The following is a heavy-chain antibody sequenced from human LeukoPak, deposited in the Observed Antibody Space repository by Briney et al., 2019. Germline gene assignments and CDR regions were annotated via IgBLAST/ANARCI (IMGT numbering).Heavy chain of an antibody. CDR1: GGSISSYY. Sequence: SETLSLTCTVSGGSISSYYWSWIRQPAGKGLEWIGRIYTSGSTNYNPSLKSRVTMSVDTSKNQFSLKLSSVTAADTAVYYCARDEGYSGSYWLPYYFDYWGQGTLVTVSS. CDR2: IYTSGST. D-gene: IGHD1-26*01. J-gene: IGHJ4*02. CDR3: ARDEGYSGSYWLPYYFDY. V-gene: IGHV4-4*07.